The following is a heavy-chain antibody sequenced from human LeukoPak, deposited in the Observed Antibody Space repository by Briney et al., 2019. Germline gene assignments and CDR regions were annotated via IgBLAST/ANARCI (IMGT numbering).Heavy chain of an antibody. V-gene: IGHV3-7*05. Sequence: GGSLRLSCAAPGFTFSTYWLMWVRQAPGKGLEWVANINPGGSAEYYVDSVKGRFTISRDNARNSVYLQMNSLRVEDTAVYYCARLSVRADTVEYWGQGTLVTASS. D-gene: IGHD3-10*01. CDR2: INPGGSAE. CDR1: GFTFSTYW. J-gene: IGHJ4*02. CDR3: ARLSVRADTVEY.